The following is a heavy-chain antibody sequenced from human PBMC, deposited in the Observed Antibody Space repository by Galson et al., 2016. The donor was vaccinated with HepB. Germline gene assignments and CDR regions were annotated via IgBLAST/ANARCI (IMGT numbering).Heavy chain of an antibody. CDR2: ISGSGVST. D-gene: IGHD3-16*01. V-gene: IGHV3-23*01. J-gene: IGHJ6*03. Sequence: SLRLSCAASGFTFSAYVMTWVRQVAGAGLEWVSLISGSGVSTYYEDSAKGRFTISRDNANNTLFLQMNSLTAEDTAIYYCAKAKTRGGFGNYNYMDVWAKGPRSPSP. CDR1: GFTFSAYV. CDR3: AKAKTRGGFGNYNYMDV.